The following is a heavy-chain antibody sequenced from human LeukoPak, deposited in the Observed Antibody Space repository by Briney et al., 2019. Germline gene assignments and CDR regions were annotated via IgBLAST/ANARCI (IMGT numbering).Heavy chain of an antibody. Sequence: PGGSLSLSCAASGFTVSSNYMSWVRQAPGKGLEWVSVIYSGGSTYYADSVKGRFTISRDSSKNTVYLQMNSLRADDTAVYYCARDGGVVSTWYWFFQHWGQGTLVTVSS. J-gene: IGHJ1*01. D-gene: IGHD2-21*01. CDR3: ARDGGVVSTWYWFFQH. V-gene: IGHV3-53*01. CDR2: IYSGGST. CDR1: GFTVSSNY.